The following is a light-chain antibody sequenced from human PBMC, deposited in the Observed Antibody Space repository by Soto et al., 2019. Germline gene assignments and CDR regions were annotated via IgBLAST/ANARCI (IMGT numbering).Light chain of an antibody. Sequence: IVLTQSPVTLSLSPGERATLSYRASQSVSSFLAWYQQRPGQAPRLLIYDASNRATGIPARFSGGGSGTDFTLTISSLEPEDFAVYYCQVRSNWPTWTFGQGTKVEI. CDR1: QSVSSF. CDR2: DAS. J-gene: IGKJ1*01. CDR3: QVRSNWPTWT. V-gene: IGKV3-11*01.